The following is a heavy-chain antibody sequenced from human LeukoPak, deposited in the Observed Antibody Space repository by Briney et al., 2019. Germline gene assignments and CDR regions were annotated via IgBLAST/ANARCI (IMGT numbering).Heavy chain of an antibody. CDR2: INTYNGNT. CDR1: GYTFTSYG. V-gene: IGHV1-18*01. Sequence: ASVKVSCKASGYTFTSYGISWGRQAPGQGLGGMGWINTYNGNTIYTQKLQGRVTMTTDTSTSTAYMELRSLRSDDTAVYYCARDFHCSGGSCLDAFDIWGQGTMVTVSS. D-gene: IGHD2-15*01. J-gene: IGHJ3*02. CDR3: ARDFHCSGGSCLDAFDI.